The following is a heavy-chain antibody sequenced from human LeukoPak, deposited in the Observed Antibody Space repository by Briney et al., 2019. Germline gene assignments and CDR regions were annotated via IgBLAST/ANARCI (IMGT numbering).Heavy chain of an antibody. J-gene: IGHJ4*02. CDR1: GFTFSSHA. V-gene: IGHV3-64*01. CDR2: ISSNGDST. D-gene: IGHD6-19*01. CDR3: ARDKAGGLYATFDY. Sequence: GGSLRPSCAASGFTFSSHAMYWVRQAPGKGLEFVSSISSNGDSTYYANSVKGRFTISRDNFESTLYLQMGSLRAEDMAVYYCARDKAGGLYATFDYCGQGTLVTVSS.